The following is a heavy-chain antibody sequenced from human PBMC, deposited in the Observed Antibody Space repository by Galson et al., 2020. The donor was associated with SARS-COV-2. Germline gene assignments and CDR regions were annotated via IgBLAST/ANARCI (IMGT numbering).Heavy chain of an antibody. CDR3: AKGRSGGDFEYFHH. D-gene: IGHD2-21*01. J-gene: IGHJ1*01. V-gene: IGHV3-30*18. CDR2: ISYDGSNQ. CDR1: GFTLSNFG. Sequence: TGGSLRLSCAASGFTLSNFGLHWARQAPGKGLEWLAVISYDGSNQYYGDSVKGRFTISRDNSKNTLFLQMNSLRAEDTAVYYCAKGRSGGDFEYFHHWGQGTLVTVSA.